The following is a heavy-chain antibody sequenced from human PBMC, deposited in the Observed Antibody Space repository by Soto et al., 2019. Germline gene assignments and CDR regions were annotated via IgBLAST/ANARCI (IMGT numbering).Heavy chain of an antibody. CDR2: IYYSGST. Sequence: SETLSLTCSVSGGSISSYYWSWIWQPPGKGLEWIGYIYYSGSTTYNPSLNSSRVTISIDTSKSQFSLRMSSVTAADTAIYYCARGPRVDCSGLNCSRFDYWGQGTLVTVSS. CDR3: ARGPRVDCSGLNCSRFDY. J-gene: IGHJ4*02. CDR1: GGSISSYY. D-gene: IGHD2-15*01. V-gene: IGHV4-59*01.